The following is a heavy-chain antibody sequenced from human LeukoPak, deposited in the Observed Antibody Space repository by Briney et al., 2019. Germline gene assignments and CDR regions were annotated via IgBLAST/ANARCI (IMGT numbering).Heavy chain of an antibody. Sequence: ASVKVSCKASGYTFTSYYMHWVRQPHGQGLEWMGIINPSGGSTSYGQKFQGRVTMTRDTFTSTVYMELSSLRSEDTAVYYCARAWDTAMVKTVMNYYYMDVWGKGTTVTVSS. D-gene: IGHD5-18*01. CDR1: GYTFTSYY. V-gene: IGHV1-46*01. CDR2: INPSGGST. CDR3: ARAWDTAMVKTVMNYYYMDV. J-gene: IGHJ6*03.